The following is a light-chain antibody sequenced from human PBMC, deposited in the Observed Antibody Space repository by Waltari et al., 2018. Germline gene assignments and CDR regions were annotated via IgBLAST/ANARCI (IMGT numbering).Light chain of an antibody. Sequence: EIVLTQSPGTLSLSPGERASLSCRASQSVSNNLAWYQHKPGQAPRLVMYDASTRASGLPARFSGTGSGREFTLTINSLQSEDVAIYYCQQYSNWPPWTFGQGTTVEIK. CDR3: QQYSNWPPWT. CDR2: DAS. V-gene: IGKV3-15*01. CDR1: QSVSNN. J-gene: IGKJ1*01.